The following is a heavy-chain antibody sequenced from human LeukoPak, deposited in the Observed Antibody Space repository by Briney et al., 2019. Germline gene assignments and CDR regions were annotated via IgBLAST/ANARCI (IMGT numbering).Heavy chain of an antibody. CDR1: GDSVSTNSVA. CDR3: AREAEITRFDY. Sequence: SQTLSLTFAISGDSVSTNSVAWNWIRQPPSRGLEWLGRTSYRSKWYNDYAVSAKSRITITPDTSKNQFSLQLNSATPEDTAVYYCAREAEITRFDYWGRGTLVTVSS. J-gene: IGHJ4*02. D-gene: IGHD5-24*01. V-gene: IGHV6-1*01. CDR2: TSYRSKWYN.